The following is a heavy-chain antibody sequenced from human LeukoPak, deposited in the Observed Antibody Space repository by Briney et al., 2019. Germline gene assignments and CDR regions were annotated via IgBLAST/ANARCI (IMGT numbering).Heavy chain of an antibody. V-gene: IGHV4-39*01. CDR3: ARRTGYPVYFDY. Sequence: PSETLSLTCTVSGGSISSSSYYWGWIRQPPGKGLEWIGSIYYSGSTYYNPSLKSRVTISVDTSKNQFSLKLSSVTAADTAVYYCARRTGYPVYFDYWGQGTLVTVSS. J-gene: IGHJ4*02. D-gene: IGHD3/OR15-3a*01. CDR2: IYYSGST. CDR1: GGSISSSSYY.